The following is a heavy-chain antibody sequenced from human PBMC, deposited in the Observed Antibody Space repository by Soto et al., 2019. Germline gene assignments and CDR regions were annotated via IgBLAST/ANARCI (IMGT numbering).Heavy chain of an antibody. D-gene: IGHD6-19*01. Sequence: PSETLSLTCTVSDDSFRGADYYWSWIRQPLGKGPEWIGYTYYNGDTKYNPALKSRVTMSVDTSKNQFSLRLSSVTAADTAVYFCARGPGYTDGWRTFDFWGRGILVTVSS. J-gene: IGHJ4*02. CDR3: ARGPGYTDGWRTFDF. CDR2: TYYNGDT. V-gene: IGHV4-61*08. CDR1: DDSFRGADYY.